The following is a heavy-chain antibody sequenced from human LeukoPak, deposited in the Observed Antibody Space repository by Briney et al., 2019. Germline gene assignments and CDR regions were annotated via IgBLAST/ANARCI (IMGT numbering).Heavy chain of an antibody. CDR2: IKQDGSEK. V-gene: IGHV3-7*01. D-gene: IGHD3-22*01. Sequence: GGSLRLSCAASRFTFSRYWMSWVRQAPGKGLEWVANIKQDGSEKYYVGSVEGRFTISRDNAKNSLYLQMNGLRAEDTAVYYCAQAYDSDSSAYYWFGYWGQGTLVTVSS. J-gene: IGHJ4*02. CDR3: AQAYDSDSSAYYWFGY. CDR1: RFTFSRYW.